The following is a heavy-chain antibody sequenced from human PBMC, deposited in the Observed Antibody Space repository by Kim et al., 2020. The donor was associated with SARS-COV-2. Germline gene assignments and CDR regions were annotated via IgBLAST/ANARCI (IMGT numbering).Heavy chain of an antibody. CDR3: AAGDLVAAYGSGSPFDY. CDR1: GFTFTSSA. Sequence: SVKVSCKASGFTFTSSAMQWVRQARGQRLEWIGWIVVGSGNTNYAQKFQERVTITRDMSTSTAYMELSSLRSEDTAVYYCAAGDLVAAYGSGSPFDYWGQGTLVTVSS. CDR2: IVVGSGNT. V-gene: IGHV1-58*02. J-gene: IGHJ4*02. D-gene: IGHD3-10*01.